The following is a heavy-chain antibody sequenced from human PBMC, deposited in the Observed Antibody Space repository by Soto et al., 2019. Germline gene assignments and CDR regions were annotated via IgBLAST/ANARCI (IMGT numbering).Heavy chain of an antibody. CDR1: GFTFTSSA. V-gene: IGHV1-58*02. J-gene: IGHJ6*03. Sequence: ASVKVSCKASGFTFTSSAMQWVRQARGQRLEWIGWIVVGSGNTNYAQKFQERVTITRDMSTSTAYMELSSLRSEDTAVYYCAADTIFGVVPNPPYYMDVWGKGTTVTVFS. D-gene: IGHD3-3*01. CDR3: AADTIFGVVPNPPYYMDV. CDR2: IVVGSGNT.